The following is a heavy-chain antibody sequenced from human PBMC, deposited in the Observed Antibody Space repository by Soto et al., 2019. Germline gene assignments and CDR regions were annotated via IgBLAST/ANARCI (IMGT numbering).Heavy chain of an antibody. CDR2: ISSSSSYI. CDR1: GFTFSSYS. V-gene: IGHV3-21*01. Sequence: PGGSLRLSCAASGFTFSSYSMDWVRQAPGKGLECVSSISSSSSYIYYADSVKGRFTISRDNAKNSLYLQMNSLRAEDTAVYYCARPYDYYYGMDVWGQGTTVTVSS. CDR3: ARPYDYYYGMDV. D-gene: IGHD3-16*01. J-gene: IGHJ6*02.